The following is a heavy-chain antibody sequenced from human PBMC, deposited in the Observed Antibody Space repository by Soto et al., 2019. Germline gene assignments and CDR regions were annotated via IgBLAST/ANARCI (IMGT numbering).Heavy chain of an antibody. Sequence: PSETLSLTCTVSGGSISSDHYHWTWIRQTPGKGLEWIGYIHYSGSVYYNPSLQSRVTMSVDTSKNLFSLKLSSVTAADTAVYYCARGTKGYCSSTSCYNPPAFDIWGQGTMVTVSS. V-gene: IGHV4-30-4*01. CDR1: GGSISSDHYH. CDR3: ARGTKGYCSSTSCYNPPAFDI. D-gene: IGHD2-2*02. CDR2: IHYSGSV. J-gene: IGHJ3*02.